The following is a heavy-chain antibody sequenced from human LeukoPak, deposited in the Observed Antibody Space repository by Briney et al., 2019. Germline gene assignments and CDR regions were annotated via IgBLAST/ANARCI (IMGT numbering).Heavy chain of an antibody. V-gene: IGHV4-61*02. D-gene: IGHD1-1*01. CDR3: ARDTKN. CDR1: GGSISSANYY. CDR2: IYTSGST. J-gene: IGHJ4*02. Sequence: PSETLSLTCTVSGGSISSANYYWSWIRQPAGKGLEWIGRIYTSGSTNYNPSLKSRVTISIDTSKNQFSLNLNSVTAADTAVYYCARDTKNWGQGTLVTVSS.